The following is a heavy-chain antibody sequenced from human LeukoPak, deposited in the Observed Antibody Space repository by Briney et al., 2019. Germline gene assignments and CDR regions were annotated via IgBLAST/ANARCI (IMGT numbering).Heavy chain of an antibody. J-gene: IGHJ4*02. CDR3: ARHVVEYYYDSSGYYVDY. CDR2: IYYSGST. D-gene: IGHD3-22*01. V-gene: IGHV4-59*05. CDR1: GGSISSYY. Sequence: SETLSLTCTVSGGSISSYYWSWIRQPPGKGLEWIGSIYYSGSTYYNPSLKSRVTISVDTSKNQFSLKLSSVTAADTAVYYCARHVVEYYYDSSGYYVDYWGQGTLVTVSS.